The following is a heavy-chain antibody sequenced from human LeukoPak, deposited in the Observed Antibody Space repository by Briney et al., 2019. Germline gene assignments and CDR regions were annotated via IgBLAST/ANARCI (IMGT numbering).Heavy chain of an antibody. J-gene: IGHJ4*02. D-gene: IGHD6-13*01. V-gene: IGHV3-48*01. CDR2: ISAGSSNT. Sequence: GGSLRLSCSASGFIFASYGMNWVRQAPGKGLQWVSYISAGSSNTFYADSVKGRFTISRDDADNSLHLQMNSLSAEDTAVYYCARDAVQAGTPFYFDFWGQGALVTACS. CDR3: ARDAVQAGTPFYFDF. CDR1: GFIFASYG.